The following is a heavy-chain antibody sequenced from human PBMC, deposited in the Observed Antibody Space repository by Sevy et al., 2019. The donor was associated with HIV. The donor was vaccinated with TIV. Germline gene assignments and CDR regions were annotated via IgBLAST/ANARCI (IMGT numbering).Heavy chain of an antibody. CDR2: ISNDGRNNK. V-gene: IGHV3-30*03. Sequence: GGSLRLSCAAFGFSLSDHRMHWVRQAPGKGLEWVAVISNDGRNNKYNVDSVKGRFTISRDNSKNTVYLQMNSLRPEDTAIYYCARDRGEILSSAFDYWGQGPLVTVSS. D-gene: IGHD3-16*01. CDR1: GFSLSDHR. CDR3: ARDRGEILSSAFDY. J-gene: IGHJ4*02.